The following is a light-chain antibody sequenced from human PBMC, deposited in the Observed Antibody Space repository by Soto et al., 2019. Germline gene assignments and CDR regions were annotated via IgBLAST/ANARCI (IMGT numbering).Light chain of an antibody. CDR2: GAS. V-gene: IGKV3-15*01. CDR1: QSVSSN. J-gene: IGKJ1*01. CDR3: QQYNNWPWT. Sequence: IVMTQSPATVSVSPGERATLPCRASQSVSSNLAWYQQKPGQAPRLLIYGASTRATSFPARFSGSGSGTDFTLTISSLQSEDFAVYYCQQYNNWPWTFGQGTKVDIK.